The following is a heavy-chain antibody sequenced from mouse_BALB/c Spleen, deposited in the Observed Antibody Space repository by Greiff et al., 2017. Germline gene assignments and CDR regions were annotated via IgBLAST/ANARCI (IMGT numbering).Heavy chain of an antibody. CDR1: GFTSPDFY. Sequence: EVMLVGSGGGLLQPGGPLRLSCATPGFTSPDFYLSWFRQPLGKALGWLGFFRNEAIVYTTEYSASVKGRFAISRDNSQSILYLEKNTLRAEDSATYDCARDMGVRREGGYAYWGQGTLVTVSA. CDR2: FRNEAIVYTT. J-gene: IGHJ3*01. CDR3: ARDMGVRREGGYAY. D-gene: IGHD2-14*01. V-gene: IGHV7-3*02.